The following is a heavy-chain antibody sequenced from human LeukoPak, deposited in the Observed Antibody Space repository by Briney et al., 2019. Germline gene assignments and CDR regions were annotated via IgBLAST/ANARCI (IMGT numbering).Heavy chain of an antibody. CDR2: IKHSGST. CDR1: GGSFSGYY. J-gene: IGHJ5*02. CDR3: ARERFGYGSGSYLLSYIWFDP. V-gene: IGHV4-34*01. Sequence: KSSETLSLTCAVYGGSFSGYYWSWIRPPPGKGREWIGEIKHSGSTNYNPSLKSRVTISVDTSKNQFSLKLSSVTAADTAVYYCARERFGYGSGSYLLSYIWFDPWGQGTLVTVS. D-gene: IGHD3-10*01.